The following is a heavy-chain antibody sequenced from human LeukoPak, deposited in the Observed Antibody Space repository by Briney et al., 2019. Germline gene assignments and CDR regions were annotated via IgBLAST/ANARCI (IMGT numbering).Heavy chain of an antibody. J-gene: IGHJ4*02. Sequence: PSETLSLTCTVSGGSISSYYWSWLRQPPGKGLEWIAYRHHSGSSSYNPSLESRVTVSVDTSNNQFSLRVTSVTAADTAVYYCARVVGSGWNYFDSWGQGTLVTVSS. CDR1: GGSISSYY. CDR2: RHHSGSS. D-gene: IGHD6-19*01. V-gene: IGHV4-59*01. CDR3: ARVVGSGWNYFDS.